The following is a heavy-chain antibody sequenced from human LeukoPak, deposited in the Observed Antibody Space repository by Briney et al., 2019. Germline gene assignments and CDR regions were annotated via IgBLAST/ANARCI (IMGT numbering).Heavy chain of an antibody. CDR1: GYTFTSYD. V-gene: IGHV1-8*03. Sequence: ASVKVSCKASGYTFTSYDINWVRQATGQGLEWMGWMNPNSGNTGYAQKFQGRVTITRNTSISTAYMELSSLRSEDTAVYYCARGGYYDRSGYRPNAFDIWGQGTMVTVSS. CDR2: MNPNSGNT. J-gene: IGHJ3*02. CDR3: ARGGYYDRSGYRPNAFDI. D-gene: IGHD3-22*01.